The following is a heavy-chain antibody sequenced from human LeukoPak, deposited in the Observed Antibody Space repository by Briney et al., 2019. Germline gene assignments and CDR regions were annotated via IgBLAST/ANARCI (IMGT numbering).Heavy chain of an antibody. D-gene: IGHD6-19*01. CDR2: IKQDGSEK. V-gene: IGHV3-7*01. J-gene: IGHJ4*02. CDR3: ASLIAVANFDY. CDR1: GFTFSSYW. Sequence: GGSLRLSSAASGFTFSSYWMSWVRQAPGKGLEWVANIKQDGSEKYYVDSVKGRFTISRDNAKNSLYLQMNSLRAEDTAVYYCASLIAVANFDYWGQGTLVTVSS.